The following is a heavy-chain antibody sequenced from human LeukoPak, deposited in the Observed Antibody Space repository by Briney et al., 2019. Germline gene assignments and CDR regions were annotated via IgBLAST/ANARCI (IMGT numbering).Heavy chain of an antibody. J-gene: IGHJ3*02. CDR3: ARAVGVTAIHNAFDI. D-gene: IGHD2-21*02. V-gene: IGHV3-66*02. Sequence: GGSLRLSCAASGFTVSSNYMSWVRQAPGKGLEWVSVIYSGGGTDYADSVKGRFTISRDNSKNTLYLQMNSLRAEDTAVYYCARAVGVTAIHNAFDIWGQGTMVT. CDR2: IYSGGGT. CDR1: GFTVSSNY.